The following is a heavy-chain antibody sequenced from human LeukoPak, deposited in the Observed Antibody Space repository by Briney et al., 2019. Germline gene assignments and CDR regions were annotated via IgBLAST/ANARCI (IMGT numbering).Heavy chain of an antibody. V-gene: IGHV4-59*08. CDR2: IYHSGST. D-gene: IGHD6-13*01. Sequence: SETLSLTCTVSGGSINSYYWGWIRQPPGKGLEWIGYIYHSGSTNYNPSLKSRVTISVDTSKNQFSLRLTSVTAADTAVYYCARHVGYSTSGFPPAHFDYWGQGTLVTVSS. CDR3: ARHVGYSTSGFPPAHFDY. J-gene: IGHJ4*02. CDR1: GGSINSYY.